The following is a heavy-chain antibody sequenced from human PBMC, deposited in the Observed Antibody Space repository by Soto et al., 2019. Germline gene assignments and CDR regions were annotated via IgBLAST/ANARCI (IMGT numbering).Heavy chain of an antibody. D-gene: IGHD1-7*01. J-gene: IGHJ4*02. V-gene: IGHV3-23*01. Sequence: EVQLLESGGGLVQPGGSLRLSCAASGFMFTDCVINWVRQAPGKGLEWVSGISGSGGHTHYADSEKGRFTISRDNSKNTVYLQKNRLRAGGTALKFCAEGPELSVSAVNFNYLGRGTLVTVSS. CDR1: GFMFTDCV. CDR2: ISGSGGHT. CDR3: AEGPELSVSAVNFNY.